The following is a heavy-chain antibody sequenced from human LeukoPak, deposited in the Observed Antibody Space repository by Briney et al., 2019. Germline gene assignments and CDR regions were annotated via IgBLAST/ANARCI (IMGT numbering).Heavy chain of an antibody. CDR3: ATSDRQFCSPSSCYMPFDS. CDR1: GHTLSEVS. Sequence: ASVKVSCKVSGHTLSEVSMHWVRQAPGQGLEWVGGFDPRGGETVLAQKFQGRVTLTEDTSADTSSIELRSLRSEDTAVYYCATSDRQFCSPSSCYMPFDSWGLGTLVTVSS. V-gene: IGHV1-24*01. J-gene: IGHJ4*02. D-gene: IGHD2-2*02. CDR2: FDPRGGET.